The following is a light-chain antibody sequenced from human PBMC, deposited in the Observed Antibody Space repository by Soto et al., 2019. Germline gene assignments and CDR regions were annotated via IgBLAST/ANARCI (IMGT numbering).Light chain of an antibody. CDR3: QQRSNWIT. J-gene: IGKJ4*01. CDR1: QSVSSY. V-gene: IGKV3-11*01. CDR2: DAS. Sequence: EIVLTQSPATLSLSPGERATLSCRASQSVSSYLAWYQQKPGQAPRLLIYDASNRATGIPARFSGSGSGTDFTPTIRSPEPEDFAVYYCQQRSNWITFGGGTKV.